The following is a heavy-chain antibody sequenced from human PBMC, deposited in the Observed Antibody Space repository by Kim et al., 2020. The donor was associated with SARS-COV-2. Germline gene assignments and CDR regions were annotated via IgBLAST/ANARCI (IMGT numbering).Heavy chain of an antibody. CDR2: ISSSSSYI. CDR3: ARVKAARLGTSDAFDI. Sequence: GGSLRLSCAASGFTFSSYSMNWVRQAPGKGLEWVSSISSSSSYIYYADSVKGRFTISRDNAKNSLYLQMNSLRAEDTAVYYCARVKAARLGTSDAFDIWGQGTMVTVSS. CDR1: GFTFSSYS. J-gene: IGHJ3*02. V-gene: IGHV3-21*01. D-gene: IGHD6-6*01.